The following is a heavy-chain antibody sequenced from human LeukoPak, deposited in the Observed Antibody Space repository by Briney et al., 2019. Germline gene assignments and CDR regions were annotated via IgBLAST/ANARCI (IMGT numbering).Heavy chain of an antibody. CDR2: INPSGGST. CDR1: GYTFTSYY. V-gene: IGHV1-46*01. D-gene: IGHD3-22*01. J-gene: IGHJ3*02. CDR3: ARCPSYYYDSSGYYPVRDAFDI. Sequence: GASVKVSCKASGYTFTSYYMHWVRQAPGQGLEWMGIINPSGGSTSYAQKFQGRVTMTRDTFTSTVYMELSSLRSEDTAVYYCARCPSYYYDSSGYYPVRDAFDIWGQGTMVTVSS.